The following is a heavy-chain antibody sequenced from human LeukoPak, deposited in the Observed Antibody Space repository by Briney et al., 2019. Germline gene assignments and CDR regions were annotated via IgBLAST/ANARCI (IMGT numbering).Heavy chain of an antibody. CDR2: ISPICGTA. J-gene: IGHJ3*02. CDR3: ARDRLRWNAPSAFDI. Sequence: SVKLSCKASGGTFSSYAISGVRQAPGQGLEWMGGISPICGTANYAEKFQGRVTITADESTSTAYMEVNLLRSEDTAVYYCARDRLRWNAPSAFDIWGPGTIVTVSS. D-gene: IGHD1-1*01. V-gene: IGHV1-69*13. CDR1: GGTFSSYA.